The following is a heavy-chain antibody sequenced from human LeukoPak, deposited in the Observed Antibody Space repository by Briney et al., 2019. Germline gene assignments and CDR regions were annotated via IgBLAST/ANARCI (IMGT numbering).Heavy chain of an antibody. CDR1: GFTFNNYW. J-gene: IGHJ4*02. CDR2: IRHDGSEK. CDR3: ARGSVPPY. Sequence: GGSLRLSCEASGFTFNNYWMSWVRQAPGKGLEWVAHIRHDGSEKYYVDSVKGRFTISRDNAKNSLYLQMNSLTAEDTAVYYCARGSVPPYWGQGTLVTVS. V-gene: IGHV3-7*01.